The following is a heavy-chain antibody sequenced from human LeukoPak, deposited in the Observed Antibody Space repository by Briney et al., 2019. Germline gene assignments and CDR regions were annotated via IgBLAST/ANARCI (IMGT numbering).Heavy chain of an antibody. Sequence: GGSLRLSCAASGFTFSSYGMHWVRQAPGKGLEWVAVIWYDGSNKYYADSVKGRFTISRDNSKNTLYLQMNSLRAEDTAVYYCARGGDIVVVPAAMDFDYWGQGTLVTVSS. CDR3: ARGGDIVVVPAAMDFDY. D-gene: IGHD2-2*01. J-gene: IGHJ4*02. CDR2: IWYDGSNK. CDR1: GFTFSSYG. V-gene: IGHV3-33*01.